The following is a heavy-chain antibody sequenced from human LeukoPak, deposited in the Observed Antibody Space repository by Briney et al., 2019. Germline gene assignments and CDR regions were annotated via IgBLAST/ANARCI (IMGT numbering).Heavy chain of an antibody. D-gene: IGHD3-10*01. CDR1: GFTVSSNY. CDR3: ARALWFGETFPAY. V-gene: IGHV3-53*01. CDR2: ISGSGGST. J-gene: IGHJ4*02. Sequence: GGSLRLSCAASGFTVSSNYMSWVRQAPGEGLEWVSAISGSGGSTYYADSVKGRFTISRDNAKNSLYLQMNSLRAEDTAVYYCARALWFGETFPAYWGQGTLVTVSS.